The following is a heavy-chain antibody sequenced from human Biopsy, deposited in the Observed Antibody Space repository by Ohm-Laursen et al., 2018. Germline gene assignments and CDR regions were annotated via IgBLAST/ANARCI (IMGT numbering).Heavy chain of an antibody. D-gene: IGHD1-14*01. CDR3: ARDLTRQPRRGAFDI. V-gene: IGHV1-8*01. CDR1: GYTFTDYD. Sequence: ASVKVSCKASGYTFTDYDIIWVRQATGQGPEWMGWMNPKSGKTGYEQKFRGRVSITTDTSTTTTYMELRSLRSDDTAVYYCARDLTRQPRRGAFDIWGQGTLVTVSS. J-gene: IGHJ3*02. CDR2: MNPKSGKT.